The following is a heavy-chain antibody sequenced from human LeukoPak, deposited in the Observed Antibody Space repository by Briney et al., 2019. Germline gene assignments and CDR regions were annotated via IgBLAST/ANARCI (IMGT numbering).Heavy chain of an antibody. D-gene: IGHD5-12*01. CDR1: GASIISPYW. CDR3: ARGDIVATMTTFDY. J-gene: IGHJ4*02. Sequence: SETLSLTCAVSGASIISPYWLTWVRQPPGKGLEWVGEIYHGGNTNYNPSLKSRVTISVDTSKNQFSLKLSPVTAADTAVYYCARGDIVATMTTFDYWGQGTLVTVSS. V-gene: IGHV4-4*02. CDR2: IYHGGNT.